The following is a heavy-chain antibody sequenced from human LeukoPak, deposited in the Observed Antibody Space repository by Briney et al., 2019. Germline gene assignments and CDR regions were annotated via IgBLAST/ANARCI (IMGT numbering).Heavy chain of an antibody. CDR1: GCRFDHYY. D-gene: IGHD4/OR15-4a*01. J-gene: IGHJ4*02. CDR3: ARHMVLSPCDY. CDR2: ISASGGMM. Sequence: PGGSLRLSCAASGCRFDHYYLSWIRQAPGKGLEWISFISASGGMMDHADSVKGRFTISRDNAKNSVYLEMNNLRAEDTAVYHCARHMVLSPCDYWGPGTLVTVSS. V-gene: IGHV3-11*01.